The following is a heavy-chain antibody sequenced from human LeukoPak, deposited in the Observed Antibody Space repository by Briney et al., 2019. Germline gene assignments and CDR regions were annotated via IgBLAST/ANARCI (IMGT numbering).Heavy chain of an antibody. CDR3: GNGPLAYYYDSSGYYFDE. Sequence: QPGESLRLSCAPSRFTFSIYAMSWVRHAPGEGLEWVSAMTSSVGKTYYADSVKGSFTISRDNSKNTLYLQMNSLRAEDTAVYCCGNGPLAYYYDSSGYYFDEGGQGTLVTVSS. V-gene: IGHV3-23*01. CDR2: MTSSVGKT. CDR1: RFTFSIYA. D-gene: IGHD3-22*01. J-gene: IGHJ4*02.